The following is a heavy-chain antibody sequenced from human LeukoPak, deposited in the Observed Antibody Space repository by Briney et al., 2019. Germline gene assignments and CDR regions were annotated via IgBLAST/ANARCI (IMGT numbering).Heavy chain of an antibody. V-gene: IGHV3-74*01. CDR3: ERERQQPVDY. CDR2: INSDGSST. Sequence: QPGGSLRLSCAASGFTFSGYWMHWVRQAPGKGLVWVSRINSDGSSTSYADSVKGRFTISRGNAKNTLYLQMNSLRAEDTAVYYCERERQQPVDYWGQGTLVTVSS. CDR1: GFTFSGYW. J-gene: IGHJ4*02. D-gene: IGHD6-13*01.